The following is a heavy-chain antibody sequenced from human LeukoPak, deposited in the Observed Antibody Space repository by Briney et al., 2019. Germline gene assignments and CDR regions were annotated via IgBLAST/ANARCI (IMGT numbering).Heavy chain of an antibody. CDR3: ASSYYYDSSGPYRY. J-gene: IGHJ4*02. V-gene: IGHV4-59*01. CDR1: GGSISSYY. D-gene: IGHD3-22*01. CDR2: IYYSGST. Sequence: SETLSLTCTVSGGSISSYYWSWIRQPPGKGLEWIGYIYYSGSTNYNPSLKSRVTISVDTSKNQFSLKLSSVTAAGTAVYYCASSYYYDSSGPYRYWGQGTLVTVSS.